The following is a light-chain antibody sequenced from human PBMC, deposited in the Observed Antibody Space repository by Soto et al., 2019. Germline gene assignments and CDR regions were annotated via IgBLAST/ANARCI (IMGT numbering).Light chain of an antibody. V-gene: IGKV3-20*01. CDR3: QQYGSAPLT. CDR2: GAS. CDR1: QSVYSNY. J-gene: IGKJ1*01. Sequence: EIVLTQSPGTLSLSPGERATLSCRASQSVYSNYLGWYQQKPGQAPMLLIYGASSRATRIPDRFSGSGSGTDFTLTISRLEPEDFAVYYCQQYGSAPLTFGQGTKVEIK.